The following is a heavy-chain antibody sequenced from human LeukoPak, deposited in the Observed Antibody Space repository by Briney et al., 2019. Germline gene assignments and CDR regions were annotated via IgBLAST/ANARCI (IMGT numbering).Heavy chain of an antibody. CDR3: AKSGRYCSGGSCYQEASLDY. CDR2: IYYHENT. CDR1: GGSISSSSDY. Sequence: SETLSLTCTVSGGSISSSSDYWGWIRQAPGKGLEWIGSIYYHENTYYNPSLKSRVTISVDTSKNQFSLKLSSVTAADTAVYYCAKSGRYCSGGSCYQEASLDYWGQGTLVTVSS. J-gene: IGHJ4*02. D-gene: IGHD2-15*01. V-gene: IGHV4-39*07.